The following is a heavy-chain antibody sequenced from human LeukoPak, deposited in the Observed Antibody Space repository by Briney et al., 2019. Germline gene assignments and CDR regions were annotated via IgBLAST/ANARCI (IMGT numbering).Heavy chain of an antibody. J-gene: IGHJ6*02. CDR2: SRSKAHSYTT. CDR3: ARFGLPYSIDL. D-gene: IGHD3/OR15-3a*01. V-gene: IGHV3-72*01. Sequence: TGGSLRLSCEASGFIFSDYYMDWVRQPPGGGLEWVGRSRSKAHSYTTEYAASVRGRFVVSRDASTNSLDLQMNSLRAEDTAVYYCARFGLPYSIDLWGQGTMVTVSS. CDR1: GFIFSDYY.